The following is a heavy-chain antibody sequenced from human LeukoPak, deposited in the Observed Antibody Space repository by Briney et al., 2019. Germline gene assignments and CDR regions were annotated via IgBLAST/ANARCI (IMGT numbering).Heavy chain of an antibody. CDR1: GFTFSSYS. CDR2: ISSSSSYI. J-gene: IGHJ4*02. D-gene: IGHD5-18*01. Sequence: PGGSLRLSCAASGFTFSSYSMNWVRQAPGKGREWVSSISSSSSYIYYADSVKGRFTISRDNAKNSLYLQMNSLRAEDTAVYYCARGPVDTAMVIGYYFDYWGQGTLVTVSS. V-gene: IGHV3-21*01. CDR3: ARGPVDTAMVIGYYFDY.